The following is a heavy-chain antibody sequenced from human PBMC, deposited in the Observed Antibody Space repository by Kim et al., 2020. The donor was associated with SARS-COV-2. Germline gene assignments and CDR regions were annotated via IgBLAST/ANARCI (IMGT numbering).Heavy chain of an antibody. V-gene: IGHV3-9*01. CDR1: GFTFDDYA. CDR3: AKDSTFDY. CDR2: ISWNSGSI. Sequence: GGSLRLSCAASGFTFDDYAMHWVRQAPGKGLEWVSGISWNSGSIGYADSVKGRFTISRDNAKNSLYLQMNSLRAEDTALYYCAKDSTFDYWGQGTLVTVS. J-gene: IGHJ4*02.